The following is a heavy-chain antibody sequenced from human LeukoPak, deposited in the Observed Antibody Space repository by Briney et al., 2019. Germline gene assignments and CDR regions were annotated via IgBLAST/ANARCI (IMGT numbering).Heavy chain of an antibody. CDR1: GFTFSSYW. CDR2: LSSGGVNK. J-gene: IGHJ4*02. CDR3: ARDPGTIFDVLNYHFDY. V-gene: IGHV3-30-3*01. Sequence: GGSLRLSCAASGFTFSSYWMSWVRQTPGKGLEWVALLSSGGVNKRYADSVQGRFTISRDNFKNTLYLQMNSLTAEDTAIYYCARDPGTIFDVLNYHFDYWGQGTLVTVSS. D-gene: IGHD3-3*01.